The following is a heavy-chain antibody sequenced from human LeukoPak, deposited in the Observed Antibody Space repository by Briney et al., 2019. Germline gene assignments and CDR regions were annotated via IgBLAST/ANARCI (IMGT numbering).Heavy chain of an antibody. V-gene: IGHV4-39*07. J-gene: IGHJ4*02. CDR1: GGSISSSSYY. D-gene: IGHD4/OR15-4a*01. Sequence: KPSETLSLTCTVSGGSISSSSYYWGWIRQPPGKGLEWIGSIYHSGSTNYNPSLKSRVTISVDKSKNQFSLKLSSVTAADTAVYYCARMGAIAGASANPDYWGQGTLVTVSS. CDR3: ARMGAIAGASANPDY. CDR2: IYHSGST.